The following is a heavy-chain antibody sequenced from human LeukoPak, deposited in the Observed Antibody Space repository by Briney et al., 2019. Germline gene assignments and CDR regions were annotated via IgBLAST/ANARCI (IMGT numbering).Heavy chain of an antibody. V-gene: IGHV3-21*01. Sequence: GGSLRLSCVASGFTFSSYSMNWVRQAPGKGLECVSSISTSSDYMNYADSVKGRFTISRDNAKNSLYLQMTSLRAEDTAVYYCAREVGYCSGTSCYEYFDLWGRGTLVTVSS. CDR1: GFTFSSYS. J-gene: IGHJ2*01. CDR2: ISTSSDYM. CDR3: AREVGYCSGTSCYEYFDL. D-gene: IGHD2-2*01.